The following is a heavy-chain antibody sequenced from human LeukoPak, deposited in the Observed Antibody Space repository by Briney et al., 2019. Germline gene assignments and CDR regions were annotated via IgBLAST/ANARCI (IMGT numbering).Heavy chain of an antibody. D-gene: IGHD6-19*01. CDR2: IFYSGST. V-gene: IGHV4-59*01. CDR3: AKDEGSSGWAWVPY. J-gene: IGHJ4*02. Sequence: PSETLSLTCTVSGGSISSCYWSWIRQPPGKGLEWIGYIFYSGSTNYNPSLKSRVTISVDTSKNQFSLKLSSVTAADTAVYYCAKDEGSSGWAWVPYWGQGTLVTVSS. CDR1: GGSISSCY.